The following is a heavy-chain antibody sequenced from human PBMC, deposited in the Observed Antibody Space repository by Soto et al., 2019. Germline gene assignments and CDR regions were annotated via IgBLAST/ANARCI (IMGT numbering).Heavy chain of an antibody. Sequence: QVQLVQSGAEVKKPGFSVKVSCKASGGTFSSYTISWVRQAPGQGLEWMGRIIPILGIANYAQKFQGRVTITADKSTSTAYMELSSLRSEDTAVYYCARDMVAAAGRALDYWGQGTLVTVSS. CDR2: IIPILGIA. CDR3: ARDMVAAAGRALDY. J-gene: IGHJ4*02. D-gene: IGHD6-13*01. V-gene: IGHV1-69*08. CDR1: GGTFSSYT.